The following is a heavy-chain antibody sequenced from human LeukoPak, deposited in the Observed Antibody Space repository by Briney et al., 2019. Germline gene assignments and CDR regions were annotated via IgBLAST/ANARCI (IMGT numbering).Heavy chain of an antibody. D-gene: IGHD5-24*01. CDR1: GGSISSYY. CDR2: VFYSGST. Sequence: PSETLSLTCSVSGGSISSYYWSWIRQPPGKGLEWIGCVFYSGSTSYNPSLKSRVTISVDTSKNQFSLKLISVTTADTAVYYCARGMDYYMDVWGKGTTVTVSS. V-gene: IGHV4-59*01. J-gene: IGHJ6*03. CDR3: ARGMDYYMDV.